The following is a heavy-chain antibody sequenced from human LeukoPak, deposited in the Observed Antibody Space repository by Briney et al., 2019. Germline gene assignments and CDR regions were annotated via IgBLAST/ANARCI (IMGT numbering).Heavy chain of an antibody. V-gene: IGHV3-23*01. CDR2: ISGSGGST. J-gene: IGHJ6*02. Sequence: PGGSLRLSCAASGFTFSSYAMSWVRQAPGKGPEWVSAISGSGGSTYYADSEKGRFTISRDNSKNTLYLQMNSLRAEDTAVYYCAKHLYSSRGPYYYYGMDVWGQGTTVTVSS. D-gene: IGHD6-13*01. CDR3: AKHLYSSRGPYYYYGMDV. CDR1: GFTFSSYA.